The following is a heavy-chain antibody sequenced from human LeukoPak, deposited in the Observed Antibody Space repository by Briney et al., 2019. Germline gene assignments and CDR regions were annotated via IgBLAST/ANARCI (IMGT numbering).Heavy chain of an antibody. J-gene: IGHJ4*02. CDR3: AKGPILVRGPIDY. CDR2: ISYDGSNK. CDR1: GFTFSSYG. D-gene: IGHD2-21*01. Sequence: TGGSLRLSCAASGFTFSSYGMHWVRQAPGKGLEWVAVISYDGSNKYYADSVKGRFTISRDNSKNTLYLQMNSLRAEDTAVYYCAKGPILVRGPIDYWGQGTLVTVSS. V-gene: IGHV3-30*18.